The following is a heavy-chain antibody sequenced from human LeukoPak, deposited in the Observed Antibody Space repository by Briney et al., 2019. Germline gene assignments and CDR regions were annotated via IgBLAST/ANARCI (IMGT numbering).Heavy chain of an antibody. CDR1: GGSINGYY. Sequence: SSETLSLTCNVSGGSINGYYWSWIRQPPGKGLEWIACVYYSGSANYNPSLKSRVTISVDTSNNQFSLKLTSVTTADTAIYYCAMSTGTYYPFDHWGLGTLVTVSS. CDR3: AMSTGTYYPFDH. J-gene: IGHJ4*02. D-gene: IGHD1-26*01. CDR2: VYYSGSA. V-gene: IGHV4-59*13.